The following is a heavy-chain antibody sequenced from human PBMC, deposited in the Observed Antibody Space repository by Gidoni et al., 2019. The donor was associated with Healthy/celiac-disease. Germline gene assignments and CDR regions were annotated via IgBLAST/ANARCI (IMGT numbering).Heavy chain of an antibody. CDR3: AADPYTMVRGVAFDY. Sequence: QMQLVQSGPEVKKPGTSVKVSCKASGFTFTSSAVQWVRQARGQRLEWIGWIVVGSGNTNYAQKFQERVTMTRDMSTSTAYMELSSLRSEDTAVYYCAADPYTMVRGVAFDYWGQGTLVTVSS. CDR2: IVVGSGNT. J-gene: IGHJ4*02. CDR1: GFTFTSSA. D-gene: IGHD3-10*01. V-gene: IGHV1-58*01.